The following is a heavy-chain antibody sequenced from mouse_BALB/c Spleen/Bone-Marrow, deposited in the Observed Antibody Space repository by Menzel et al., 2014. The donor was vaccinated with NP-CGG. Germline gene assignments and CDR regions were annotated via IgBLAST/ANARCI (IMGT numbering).Heavy chain of an antibody. CDR3: ARWGYLDY. CDR2: IDPSDSYI. V-gene: IGHV1-69*02. D-gene: IGHD3-1*01. CDR1: GYTFTRFY. J-gene: IGHJ2*01. Sequence: QVQLQQSGAEFAKPGASVMLSCKASGYTFTRFYIHWVEQRPGQDLEWIGEIDPSDSYINYNQKFKGKATLTVDKSSSTAYMQLSSLTSEDSALYYCARWGYLDYWGQGTTLTVSS.